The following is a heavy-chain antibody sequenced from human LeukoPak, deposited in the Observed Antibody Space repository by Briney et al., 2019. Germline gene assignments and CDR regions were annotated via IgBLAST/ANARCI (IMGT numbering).Heavy chain of an antibody. CDR2: IKEDGSEK. Sequence: GGSLRHSCAASGFTFSIYWMSWVRQAPGKGLEWVANIKEDGSEKYYVDSVKGRFTISRDNAKNSLFLQMNSLRVEDTAVYYCARETRTLYSNWGQGTLVTVSS. D-gene: IGHD3-3*01. J-gene: IGHJ4*02. V-gene: IGHV3-7*05. CDR3: ARETRTLYSN. CDR1: GFTFSIYW.